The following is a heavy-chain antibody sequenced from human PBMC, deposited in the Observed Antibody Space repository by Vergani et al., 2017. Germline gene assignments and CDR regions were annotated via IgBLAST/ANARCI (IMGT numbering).Heavy chain of an antibody. CDR2: ISYDGSNK. CDR3: AKDQVLRFLEWLPLRYGMDV. D-gene: IGHD3-3*01. Sequence: QVQLVESGGGVVQPGRSLRLSCAASGFTFSSYGMHWVRQAPGKGLEWVAVISYDGSNKYYADSMKGRFTISRDNSKNTLYLQMNSLRAEDTAVYYCAKDQVLRFLEWLPLRYGMDVWGQGTTVTVSS. CDR1: GFTFSSYG. J-gene: IGHJ6*02. V-gene: IGHV3-30*18.